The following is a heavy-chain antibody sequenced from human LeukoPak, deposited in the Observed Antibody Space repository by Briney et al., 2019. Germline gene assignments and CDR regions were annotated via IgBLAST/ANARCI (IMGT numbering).Heavy chain of an antibody. D-gene: IGHD6-6*01. CDR3: ASVRARKSIAARPGSSMGYYMDV. CDR1: GGSFSGYY. Sequence: SETLSLTCAVYGGSFSGYYWSWIRQPPGKGLEWIGEINHSGSTNYNPSLKSRVTISVDTSKNQFSLKRSSVTAANTAVYYCASVRARKSIAARPGSSMGYYMDVWGKGTTVTVSS. CDR2: INHSGST. V-gene: IGHV4-34*01. J-gene: IGHJ6*03.